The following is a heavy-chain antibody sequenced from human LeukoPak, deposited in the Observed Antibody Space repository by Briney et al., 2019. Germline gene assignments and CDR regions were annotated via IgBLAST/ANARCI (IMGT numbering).Heavy chain of an antibody. CDR2: IKQDGSEK. D-gene: IGHD2-21*02. V-gene: IGHV3-7*01. J-gene: IGHJ6*03. CDR1: GFTFSIYW. Sequence: PGGSLRLSCVDSGFTFSIYWMSWVRQAPGKGLEWVANIKQDGSEKYYVDSVKGRFTISRDNAKNSLYLQMNSLRAEDTAVYYCSSVGDCWVYYYYMDVWGKGTTVTVSS. CDR3: SSVGDCWVYYYYMDV.